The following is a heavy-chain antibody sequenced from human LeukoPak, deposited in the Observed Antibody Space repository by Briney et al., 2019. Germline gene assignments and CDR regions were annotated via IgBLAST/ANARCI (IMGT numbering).Heavy chain of an antibody. CDR2: INPNSGGT. CDR1: GYTFTGYY. D-gene: IGHD3-10*01. J-gene: IGHJ4*02. CDR3: ARDARLRKNSGIDY. V-gene: IGHV1-2*02. Sequence: ASVKVSCKASGYTFTGYYMHWVRQAPGQGLEWMGWINPNSGGTNYAQKFQGRVTMTRDTSISAAYMELSRLRSDDTAVYYCARDARLRKNSGIDYWGQGTLVTVSS.